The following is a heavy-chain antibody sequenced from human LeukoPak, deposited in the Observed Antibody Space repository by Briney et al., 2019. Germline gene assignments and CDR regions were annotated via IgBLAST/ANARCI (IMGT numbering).Heavy chain of an antibody. J-gene: IGHJ4*02. V-gene: IGHV4-38-2*02. CDR2: IYSTGTT. Sequence: PSETLSLTCSVSGYLINSGYCWGWFRQSPGKRLEWIGSIYSTGTTYDNRSLKRRVSISVDPSKNQFSLKLRSVTAADTAVFYCASRATVANIYFDSWGQGNLVTVSS. CDR1: GYLINSGYC. CDR3: ASRATVANIYFDS. D-gene: IGHD5-12*01.